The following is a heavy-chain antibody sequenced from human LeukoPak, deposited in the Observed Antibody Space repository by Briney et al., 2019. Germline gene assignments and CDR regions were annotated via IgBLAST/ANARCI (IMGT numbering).Heavy chain of an antibody. Sequence: SETLSLTCTVSGGSISSYYWSWIRQPPGKGLEWIGYIYYSGSTYYNPSLKSRVTISVDTSNNQFSLRLRSVTAADTAVYFCARHDTVVPGTWYFDLWGRGTLVTVSS. D-gene: IGHD6-19*01. CDR3: ARHDTVVPGTWYFDL. J-gene: IGHJ2*01. CDR1: GGSISSYY. CDR2: IYYSGST. V-gene: IGHV4-59*08.